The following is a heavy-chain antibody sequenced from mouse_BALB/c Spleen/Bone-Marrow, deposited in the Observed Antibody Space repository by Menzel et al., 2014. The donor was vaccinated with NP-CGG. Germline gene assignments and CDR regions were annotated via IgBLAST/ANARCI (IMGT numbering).Heavy chain of an antibody. CDR1: GFDFSRYW. CDR2: INPDSSTI. V-gene: IGHV4-1*02. J-gene: IGHJ2*01. D-gene: IGHD1-1*01. CDR3: ARLYYYGNFDY. Sequence: EVQGVESGGGLVQLGGSLKLSCAASGFDFSRYWMSWVRQAPGKGLEWIGEINPDSSTINYTPSLKDKFIISRDNAKNTLYLQMSKVRSEDTALYYCARLYYYGNFDYWGQGTTLTVSS.